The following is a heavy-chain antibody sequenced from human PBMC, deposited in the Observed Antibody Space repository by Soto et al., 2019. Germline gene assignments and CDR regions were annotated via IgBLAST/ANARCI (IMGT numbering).Heavy chain of an antibody. D-gene: IGHD3-9*01. J-gene: IGHJ4*02. CDR2: IYYSGST. CDR3: ARGLSPLRYFDWVFGY. CDR1: GGSISSGDYY. Sequence: SETLSLTCTVSGGSISSGDYYWSWIRQPPGKGLEWIGYIYYSGSTYYNPSLKSRVTMSVDTSKNQFSLKLSSVTAVDTAVYYCARGLSPLRYFDWVFGYWGQGTLVTVSS. V-gene: IGHV4-30-4*01.